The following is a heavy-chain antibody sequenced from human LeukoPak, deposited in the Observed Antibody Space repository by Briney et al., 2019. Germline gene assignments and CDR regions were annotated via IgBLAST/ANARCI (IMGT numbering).Heavy chain of an antibody. V-gene: IGHV1-2*02. CDR2: INPNSGGT. CDR1: GYTFTGYY. Sequence: ASVKVSCKASGYTFTGYYMHWVRQAPGQGLEWMGWINPNSGGTNYAQKFQGRVTMTRDTSISTAYMELSRLGSDDTAVYYCARDWFGYSSSWYLAGAFDIWGQGTMVTVSS. J-gene: IGHJ3*02. D-gene: IGHD6-13*01. CDR3: ARDWFGYSSSWYLAGAFDI.